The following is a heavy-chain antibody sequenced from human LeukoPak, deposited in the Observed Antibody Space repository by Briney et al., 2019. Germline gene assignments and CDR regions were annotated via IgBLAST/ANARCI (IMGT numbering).Heavy chain of an antibody. CDR1: GYTFTGYY. J-gene: IGHJ4*02. D-gene: IGHD3-3*01. Sequence: GASVKVSCKASGYTFTGYYMHWVRQAPGHGLEWMGWINPNSGGTNYAQKFQGRVTMTRDTSISTAYMELSRLRSDDTAVYYCARDRFLEWLFDYWGQGTLVTVSS. CDR3: ARDRFLEWLFDY. CDR2: INPNSGGT. V-gene: IGHV1-2*02.